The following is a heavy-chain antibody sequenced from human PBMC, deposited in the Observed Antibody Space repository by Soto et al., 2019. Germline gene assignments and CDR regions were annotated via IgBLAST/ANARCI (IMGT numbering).Heavy chain of an antibody. Sequence: QVQLVQSGAEVKMPGASVKVSCKAYGYTFTNHHVHWVRLAPGQGLDWMGIVTPINGATHYSARLQSRVALTRDTSPNTVYSELSLLITEDTAVYYCIREPSAHCMNSGFQVCGQATLVVVSS. CDR1: GYTFTNHH. V-gene: IGHV1-46*01. CDR3: IREPSAHCMNSGFQV. J-gene: IGHJ4*02. CDR2: VTPINGAT. D-gene: IGHD3-10*01.